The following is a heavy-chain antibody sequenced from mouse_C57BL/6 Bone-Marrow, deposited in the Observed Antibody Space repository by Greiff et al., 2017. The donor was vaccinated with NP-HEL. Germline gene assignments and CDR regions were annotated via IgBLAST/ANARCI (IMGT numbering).Heavy chain of an antibody. J-gene: IGHJ4*01. Sequence: VQLQQSGAELVRPGTSVKVSCKASGYAFTNYLIEWVKQRPGQGLEWIGVINPGSGGTNYNEKFKGKATLTADKSSSTAYMQLSSLTSEDSAVYVCAILSLPDYWGQGTSVTVSS. CDR3: AILSLPDY. CDR1: GYAFTNYL. V-gene: IGHV1-54*01. CDR2: INPGSGGT.